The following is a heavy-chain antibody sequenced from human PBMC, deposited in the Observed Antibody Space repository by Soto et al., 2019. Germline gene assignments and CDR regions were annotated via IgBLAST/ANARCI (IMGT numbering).Heavy chain of an antibody. D-gene: IGHD3-3*01. CDR3: ARGGRITIFGVVTSYYYYGMDV. CDR1: GGSFSGYY. J-gene: IGHJ6*02. V-gene: IGHV4-34*01. CDR2: INHSGST. Sequence: SETLSLTCAVYGGSFSGYYWSWIRQPPGKGLGWIGEINHSGSTNYNPSLKSRVTISVDTSKNQFSLKLSSVTAADTAVYYCARGGRITIFGVVTSYYYYGMDVWGQGTTVTVS.